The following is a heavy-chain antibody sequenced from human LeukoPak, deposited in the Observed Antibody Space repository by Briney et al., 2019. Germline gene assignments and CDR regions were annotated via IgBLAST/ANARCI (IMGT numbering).Heavy chain of an antibody. D-gene: IGHD2-2*01. CDR2: ISGSGGST. V-gene: IGHV3-23*01. J-gene: IGHJ4*02. CDR3: ASIVLVPAATLDY. CDR1: GFTVSSNY. Sequence: GGSLRLSCAASGFTVSSNYMSWVRQAPGKGLEWVSAISGSGGSTYYADSVKGRFTISRDNSKNTLYLQMNSLRAEDTTVYYCASIVLVPAATLDYWGQGTLVTVSS.